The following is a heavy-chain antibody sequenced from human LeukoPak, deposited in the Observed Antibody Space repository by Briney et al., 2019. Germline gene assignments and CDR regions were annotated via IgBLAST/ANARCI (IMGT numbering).Heavy chain of an antibody. J-gene: IGHJ4*02. CDR2: IYFTGST. CDR1: GGSISSYY. V-gene: IGHV4-59*01. D-gene: IGHD3/OR15-3a*01. CDR3: ARGDDFWTGYAF. Sequence: SETLSLTCTVSGGSISSYYWSWLRQPPGKGLEYIGYIYFTGSTNYNPSLKSRVTISLDTSKNQFSLKLNSVTAADTAVYYCARGDDFWTGYAFWGQGTLVTVSS.